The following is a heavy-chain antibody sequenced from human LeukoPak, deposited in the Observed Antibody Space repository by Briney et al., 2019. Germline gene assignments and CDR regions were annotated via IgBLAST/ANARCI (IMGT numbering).Heavy chain of an antibody. CDR3: AREGGFYRPLDY. D-gene: IGHD3-3*01. Sequence: PSGTLSVTCGVSGGSVTNTNWWTWVRQPPGKGLEWIGEVHLDGRTNYNPSLKSRLTMSVDLSENHVSLKLTSVTAADTAVYYCAREGGFYRPLDYSGQGTLVTVSS. CDR1: GGSVTNTNW. CDR2: VHLDGRT. J-gene: IGHJ4*02. V-gene: IGHV4-4*02.